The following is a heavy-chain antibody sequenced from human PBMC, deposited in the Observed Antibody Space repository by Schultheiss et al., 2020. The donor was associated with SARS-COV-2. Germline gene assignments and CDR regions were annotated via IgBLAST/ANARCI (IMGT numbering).Heavy chain of an antibody. Sequence: ASVKVSCKASGYTFTGYYMHWVRQAPGQGLEWMGWISAYNGNTNYAQKLQGRVTMTRDTSISTAYMELSRLRSDDTAVYYCARGSSGYSYGFDYWGQGTLVTVSS. CDR3: ARGSSGYSYGFDY. CDR1: GYTFTGYY. J-gene: IGHJ4*02. D-gene: IGHD5-18*01. CDR2: ISAYNGNT. V-gene: IGHV1-2*02.